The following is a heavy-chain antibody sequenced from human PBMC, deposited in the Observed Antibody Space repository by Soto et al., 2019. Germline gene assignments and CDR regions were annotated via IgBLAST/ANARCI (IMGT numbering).Heavy chain of an antibody. CDR1: GFTVSSNY. J-gene: IGHJ3*02. D-gene: IGHD3-22*01. V-gene: IGHV3-53*01. CDR3: ARLDYDSSGYYGDAFDI. Sequence: GESLKISCAASGFTVSSNYMSWVRQAPGKGLEWVSVIYSGGSTYYADSVKGRFTISRDNSKNTLYLQMNSLRAEDTAVYYCARLDYDSSGYYGDAFDIWGQGTMVTVSS. CDR2: IYSGGST.